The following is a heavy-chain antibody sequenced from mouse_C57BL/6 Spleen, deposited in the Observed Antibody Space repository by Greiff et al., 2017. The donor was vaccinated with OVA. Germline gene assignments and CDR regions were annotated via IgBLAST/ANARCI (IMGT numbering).Heavy chain of an antibody. Sequence: QVQLQQSGAELVRPGTSVTVSCKASGYAFTNYLIEWVKQRPGQGLEWIGVINPGSGGTNYNEKFKGKATLTADKSSSTAYMQLSSLTSEDSAVYFCAVRGFDYYGSSHAMDYWGQGTSVTVSS. D-gene: IGHD1-1*01. V-gene: IGHV1-54*01. J-gene: IGHJ4*01. CDR2: INPGSGGT. CDR3: AVRGFDYYGSSHAMDY. CDR1: GYAFTNYL.